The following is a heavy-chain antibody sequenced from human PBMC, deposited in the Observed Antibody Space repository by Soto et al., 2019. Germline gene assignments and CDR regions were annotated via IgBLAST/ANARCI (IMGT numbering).Heavy chain of an antibody. D-gene: IGHD1-26*01. CDR3: ARGQYSGTYFDY. CDR2: ISSSSSYI. CDR1: GFTFSSYS. V-gene: IGHV3-21*01. Sequence: NPGGSLRLSCAASGFTFSSYSMNWVRQAPGKGLEWVSSISSSSSYIYYADSVKGRFTISRDNAKNSLYLQMNSLRAEDTAVYYCARGQYSGTYFDYWGQGTLVTVSS. J-gene: IGHJ4*02.